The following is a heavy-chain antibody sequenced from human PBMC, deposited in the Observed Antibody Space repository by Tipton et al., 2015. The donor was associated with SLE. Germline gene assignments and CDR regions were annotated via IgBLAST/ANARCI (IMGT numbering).Heavy chain of an antibody. CDR2: IYYSGST. V-gene: IGHV4-59*01. CDR1: GGSISSYY. Sequence: TLSLTCTVSGGSISSYYWSWIRQPPGKGLEWIGYIYYSGSTYYNPSLKSRVIMSVDTSKNQFSLKLSSVTAADTAVYYCARLHGIAAAGNWGQGTLVTVSS. D-gene: IGHD6-13*01. J-gene: IGHJ4*02. CDR3: ARLHGIAAAGN.